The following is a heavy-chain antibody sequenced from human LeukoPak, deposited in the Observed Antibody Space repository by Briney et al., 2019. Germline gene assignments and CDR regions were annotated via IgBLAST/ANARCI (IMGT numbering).Heavy chain of an antibody. Sequence: ASVKVSCKASGHNFTSSGISWVRQAPGQGLEWMGWISAYNGNTNYAQKLQGRVTMTTDTSTSTAYMELRSLRSDDTAVYYCARARRDLTGSHYDYWGQGTLVTVSS. CDR3: ARARRDLTGSHYDY. J-gene: IGHJ4*02. CDR2: ISAYNGNT. CDR1: GHNFTSSG. V-gene: IGHV1-18*01. D-gene: IGHD3-9*01.